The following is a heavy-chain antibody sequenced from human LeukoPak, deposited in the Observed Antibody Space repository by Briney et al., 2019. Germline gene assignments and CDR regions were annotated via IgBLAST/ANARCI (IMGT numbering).Heavy chain of an antibody. Sequence: ASVMVSCKVSGYTLAELSMHWVRQAPGRGLEWMGGFDPEDGETIYAQKFQGRVTMTEDASTDTAYMELSSLRSEDTAVYYCATGITMVRGVTYYYYGMDVWGKGTTVTVSS. V-gene: IGHV1-24*01. J-gene: IGHJ6*04. CDR3: ATGITMVRGVTYYYYGMDV. D-gene: IGHD3-10*01. CDR1: GYTLAELS. CDR2: FDPEDGET.